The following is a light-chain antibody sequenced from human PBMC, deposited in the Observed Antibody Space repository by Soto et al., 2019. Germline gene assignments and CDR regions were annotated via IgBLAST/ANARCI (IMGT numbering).Light chain of an antibody. CDR1: ELGDKY. CDR3: QAWASTTVV. Sequence: SYELTQPPSVSVSPGQTASITCSGDELGDKYACWYQQKPGQSPVLVIYQDNKRPSGIPERFSGSNSGNTATLTISGTQAMDEADYYCQAWASTTVVFGGGTKLTVL. V-gene: IGLV3-1*01. J-gene: IGLJ2*01. CDR2: QDN.